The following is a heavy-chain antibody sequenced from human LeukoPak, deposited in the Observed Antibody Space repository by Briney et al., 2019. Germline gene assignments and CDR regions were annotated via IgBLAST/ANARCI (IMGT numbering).Heavy chain of an antibody. CDR2: IYTTGST. V-gene: IGHV4-4*07. CDR3: ARHGRDGYNYDYFDY. CDR1: GASITSYY. J-gene: IGHJ4*02. Sequence: SETLSLTCTVSGASITSYYWSWIRQPAGKGLEWIGHIYTTGSTNYNPSLKSRVTMSVDTSKNQFSLNLSSVTAADTAVYYCARHGRDGYNYDYFDYWGQGTLVTVSS. D-gene: IGHD5-24*01.